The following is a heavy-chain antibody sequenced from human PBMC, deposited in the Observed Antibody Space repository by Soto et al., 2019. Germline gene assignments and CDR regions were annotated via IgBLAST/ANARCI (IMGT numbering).Heavy chain of an antibody. J-gene: IGHJ6*02. CDR3: ARENGSGYEYYYYYSMDV. CDR1: GYTFTLYG. Sequence: ASVKVSCKASGYTFTLYGISWVRQAPGQGLEWLGWISAYNGNTNYAQKFQGRVTMTTDTSTSTAYMELRSLRSDDTAVYYCARENGSGYEYYYYYSMDVSGQGTTVTVSS. D-gene: IGHD5-12*01. V-gene: IGHV1-18*01. CDR2: ISAYNGNT.